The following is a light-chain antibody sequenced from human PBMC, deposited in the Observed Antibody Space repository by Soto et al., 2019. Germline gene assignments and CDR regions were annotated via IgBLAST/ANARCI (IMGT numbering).Light chain of an antibody. V-gene: IGKV3-11*01. CDR3: QQRSSWPFT. Sequence: EVVLTQSPATLSLSPGEGATLSCRASQSIGDYLAWYQQKPGQAPRLLIYATSNRATGIPARFSGSGSGTDFTLTISSLEPEDFAVYYCQQRSSWPFTFGPATKVDIK. J-gene: IGKJ3*01. CDR2: ATS. CDR1: QSIGDY.